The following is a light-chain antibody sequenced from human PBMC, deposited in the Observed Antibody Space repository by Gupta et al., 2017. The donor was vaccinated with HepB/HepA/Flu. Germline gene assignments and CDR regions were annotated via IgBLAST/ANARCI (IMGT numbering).Light chain of an antibody. CDR3: QQRINWNT. Sequence: EIVLTQSPATLSLSPGERATLSCRASQSVSSYVAWYQQEPAQAPRLLIYDASNSANGSPARFSGSGYVTDFTLTSSSRETEDSAVYHVQQRINWNTFGDGTNVDIK. CDR2: DAS. CDR1: QSVSSY. J-gene: IGKJ3*01. V-gene: IGKV3-11*01.